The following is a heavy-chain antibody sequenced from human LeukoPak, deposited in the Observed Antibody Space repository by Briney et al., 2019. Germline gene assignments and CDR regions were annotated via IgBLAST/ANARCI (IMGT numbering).Heavy chain of an antibody. D-gene: IGHD3-10*01. CDR3: AREEGLLLWFGEFPYFGY. CDR2: TCWRSKWYN. V-gene: IGHV6-1*01. J-gene: IGHJ4*02. Sequence: SQTLSLTCAISGDSVSSNSAAWNWIRQAPSRGLVWLGRTCWRSKWYNDYAVPVNSRITITPDTSKNQFSLQLNSVTPEDTAVYYCAREEGLLLWFGEFPYFGYWGQGTLVTVSS. CDR1: GDSVSSNSAA.